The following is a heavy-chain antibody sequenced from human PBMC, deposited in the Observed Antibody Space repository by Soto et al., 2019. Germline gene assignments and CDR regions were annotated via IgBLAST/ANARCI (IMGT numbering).Heavy chain of an antibody. J-gene: IGHJ6*02. CDR1: GFTFSGYA. D-gene: IGHD6-13*01. V-gene: IGHV3-30-3*01. Sequence: GGSLRLSCAASGFTFSGYAMHWVRQAPGKGLEWVAVISYDGSNKYYADSVKGRFTISRDNSKNTLYLQMNSLRAEDTAVYYCARSLGGIAAAGVYYYYYYGMDVWGQGTTVTVSS. CDR2: ISYDGSNK. CDR3: ARSLGGIAAAGVYYYYYYGMDV.